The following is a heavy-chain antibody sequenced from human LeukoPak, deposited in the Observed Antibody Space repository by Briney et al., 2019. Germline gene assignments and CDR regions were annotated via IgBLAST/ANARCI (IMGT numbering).Heavy chain of an antibody. J-gene: IGHJ5*02. CDR3: ARRIAAPTNWFDP. D-gene: IGHD6-13*01. Sequence: SVKVSCKASGGTFSSYAISWVRQAPGHGLDWMGGIIPISGTANYAQKFQGRVTITTDESTSTAYMELSSLRSEDTAVYYCARRIAAPTNWFDPWGQGTLVTVSS. V-gene: IGHV1-69*05. CDR1: GGTFSSYA. CDR2: IIPISGTA.